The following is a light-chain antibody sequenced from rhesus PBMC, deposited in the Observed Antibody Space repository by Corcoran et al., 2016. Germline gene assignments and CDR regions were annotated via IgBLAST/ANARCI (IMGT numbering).Light chain of an antibody. CDR3: QQSSNLFT. J-gene: IGKJ3*01. Sequence: ETVVTQSPATLSLSPGERATLSCRASQSVGSYLAWYQQKPGQAPRLLTYGASTRATGIPDRFSGSGSGTDFTLTISRLEPEDVGVYYCQQSSNLFTFGPGTKLDIK. V-gene: IGKV3-24*04. CDR2: GAS. CDR1: QSVGSY.